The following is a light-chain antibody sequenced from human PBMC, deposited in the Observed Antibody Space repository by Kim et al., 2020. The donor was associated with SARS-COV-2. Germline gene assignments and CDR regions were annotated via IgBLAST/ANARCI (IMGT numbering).Light chain of an antibody. CDR1: QSVSSD. Sequence: EIVMTQSPATLSVSPGERATLSCRASQSVSSDLAWYQQKPGQAPRLLIYGASTRATGVPARFSGGGSGTEFTLTISSLQSEDFAVYYCQQYNNRPPLTFGGGTKLEIK. CDR2: GAS. CDR3: QQYNNRPPLT. V-gene: IGKV3-15*01. J-gene: IGKJ4*01.